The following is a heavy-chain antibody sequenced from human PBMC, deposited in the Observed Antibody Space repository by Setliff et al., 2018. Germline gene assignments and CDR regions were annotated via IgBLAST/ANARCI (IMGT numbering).Heavy chain of an antibody. Sequence: ASVKVSCKTSDYLLTSYGLTWVRQAPGQGLDWMGWISPYNGHTNYAQKFQDRVTMTRDTSTSTLYMELASLKSEDTAVYYCARAGDAASGRKGVFEYWGQGTAVTVS. CDR3: ARAGDAASGRKGVFEY. V-gene: IGHV1-18*01. CDR2: ISPYNGHT. CDR1: DYLLTSYG. J-gene: IGHJ4*02. D-gene: IGHD1-26*01.